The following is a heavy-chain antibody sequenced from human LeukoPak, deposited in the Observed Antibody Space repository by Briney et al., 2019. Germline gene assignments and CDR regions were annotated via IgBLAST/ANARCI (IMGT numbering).Heavy chain of an antibody. D-gene: IGHD3-22*01. CDR1: GGTFSSYA. CDR2: IIPIFGTA. Sequence: ASVKVSCKASGGTFSSYAISWVRQAPGQGLEWMGRIIPIFGTANYAQKFQGRVTITTDESTSPAYMELSSLRSEDTAVYYCARGPYDSSGYPTAFDYWGQGTLVTVSS. J-gene: IGHJ4*02. CDR3: ARGPYDSSGYPTAFDY. V-gene: IGHV1-69*05.